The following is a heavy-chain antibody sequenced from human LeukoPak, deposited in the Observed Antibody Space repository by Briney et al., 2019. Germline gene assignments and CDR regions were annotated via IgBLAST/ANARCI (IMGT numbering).Heavy chain of an antibody. CDR3: ASELGYCSGGSCYSDWFDP. J-gene: IGHJ5*02. CDR2: TYYRSKWYN. CDR1: GDSVSSNSAA. V-gene: IGHV6-1*01. D-gene: IGHD2-15*01. Sequence: SQTLSLTCAISGDSVSSNSAAWNWIRQSPSRGLEWLGRTYYRSKWYNDYAVPVKSRITINPDTSKNQFSLQLNSVTPEDTAVYYCASELGYCSGGSCYSDWFDPWGQGTLVTVSS.